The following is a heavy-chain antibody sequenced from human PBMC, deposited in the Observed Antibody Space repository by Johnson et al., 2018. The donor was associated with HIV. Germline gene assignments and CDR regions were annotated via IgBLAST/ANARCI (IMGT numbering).Heavy chain of an antibody. J-gene: IGHJ3*02. CDR3: TTHSGSYDSSGPLDI. D-gene: IGHD1-26*01. CDR2: IKSKTDGGTT. V-gene: IGHV3-15*01. Sequence: MQLVESGGGLVQPGGSLRLSCAASGFTFSNAWMSWVRQAPGKGLEWVGRIKSKTDGGTTDYAAPVKGRFTIPRDDSKNTLYLQMNSLKTEDTAVYYCTTHSGSYDSSGPLDIWGQGTMVTVSS. CDR1: GFTFSNAW.